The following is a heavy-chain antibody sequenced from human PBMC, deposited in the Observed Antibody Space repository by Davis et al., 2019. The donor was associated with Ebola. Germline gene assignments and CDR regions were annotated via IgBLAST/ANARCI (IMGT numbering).Heavy chain of an antibody. CDR1: GYTFTSYG. V-gene: IGHV1-18*01. J-gene: IGHJ6*02. CDR3: ARDRVLVVYARGGMDV. Sequence: ASVKVSCKASGYTFTSYGISWVRQAPGQGLEWMGWISAYNGNTNYAQKLQGRVTITRDTSASTAYMELSSLRSEDTAVYYCARDRVLVVYARGGMDVWGQGTTVTVSS. CDR2: ISAYNGNT. D-gene: IGHD2-8*02.